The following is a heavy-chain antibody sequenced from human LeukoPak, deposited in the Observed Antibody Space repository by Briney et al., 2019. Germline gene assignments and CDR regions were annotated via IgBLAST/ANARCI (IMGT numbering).Heavy chain of an antibody. CDR3: VRTRVVVTAYFDY. Sequence: GGSLRLSCAASGFTFSGYWMSWDRQAPGKGLEWVANIKDFGSEKYYVDSVKGRFTISRDNAKNSLYLQINSLRAENTALYYCVRTRVVVTAYFDYWGQGTLVTVSS. D-gene: IGHD2-21*02. CDR1: GFTFSGYW. J-gene: IGHJ4*02. CDR2: IKDFGSEK. V-gene: IGHV3-7*01.